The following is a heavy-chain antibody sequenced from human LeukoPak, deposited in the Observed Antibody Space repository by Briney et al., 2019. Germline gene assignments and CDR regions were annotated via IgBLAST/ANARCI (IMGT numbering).Heavy chain of an antibody. CDR3: ARQGTYLDRRDFDY. Sequence: HGESLKISCKVSGYSFTDYWIGWVRQMPGKGLEWMGIVYPGDSDTRYSPSFQGQVTISVDKSIFTAYLQWGTLRASDTAMYYCARQGTYLDRRDFDYWGQGTLVTVSS. J-gene: IGHJ4*02. V-gene: IGHV5-51*01. D-gene: IGHD1-20*01. CDR1: GYSFTDYW. CDR2: VYPGDSDT.